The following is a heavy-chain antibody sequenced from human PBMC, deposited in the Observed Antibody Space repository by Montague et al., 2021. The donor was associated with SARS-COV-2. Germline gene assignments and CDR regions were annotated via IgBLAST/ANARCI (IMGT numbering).Heavy chain of an antibody. CDR2: IYYSGST. D-gene: IGHD3-22*01. J-gene: IGHJ5*02. Sequence: TLSLTCTVSGGSISSGGYYWSWIRQPPGKGLEWIGYIYYSGSTYYNPSLQSRVTISVDTSKNQFSLKLSSVTAADTAVYYCARATRTIVVLNWFDPWGQGTLVTVSS. CDR3: ARATRTIVVLNWFDP. CDR1: GGSISSGGYY. V-gene: IGHV4-31*03.